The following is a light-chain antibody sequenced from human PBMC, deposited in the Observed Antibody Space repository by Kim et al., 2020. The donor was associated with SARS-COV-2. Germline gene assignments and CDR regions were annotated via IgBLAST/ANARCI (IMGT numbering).Light chain of an antibody. CDR2: EAS. Sequence: DIQMTQSPSSVSASVGDRVTITCRASQDISSWLGWYQQKPGKAPKVLIYEASNLQSGVPSRFSGSGSGTDFTLTINSLQPEDFATYYCQQTHSFPLAFGGGTNLEI. CDR1: QDISSW. CDR3: QQTHSFPLA. V-gene: IGKV1D-12*01. J-gene: IGKJ2*01.